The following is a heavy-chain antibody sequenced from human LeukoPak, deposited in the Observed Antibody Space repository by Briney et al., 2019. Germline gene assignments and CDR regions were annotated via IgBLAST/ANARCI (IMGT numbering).Heavy chain of an antibody. D-gene: IGHD3-10*01. J-gene: IGHJ5*02. CDR1: GGSISSSNW. V-gene: IGHV4-4*02. Sequence: MASETLSLTCAVSGGSISSSNWWSWVRQPPGKGLEWIGEIYHSGSTNYNPSLKSRVTISVDKSKNQFSLKLSSVTAADTAVYYCARVLGFGGLDVDWFDPWGQGTLVTVSS. CDR3: ARVLGFGGLDVDWFDP. CDR2: IYHSGST.